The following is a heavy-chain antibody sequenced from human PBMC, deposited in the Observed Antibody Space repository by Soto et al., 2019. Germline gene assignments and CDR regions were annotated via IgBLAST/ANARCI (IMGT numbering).Heavy chain of an antibody. J-gene: IGHJ4*02. Sequence: VQLVESGGGVVQPGRSLRLSCAASGFTFSDYAMHWVRQAPGKGLEWVAVVSHDGRNTHYADSVKGRFTISRDSSXXTVSLEMTSLGAEDTAVYYCAKGGRQWLVTSDFNYWGQGALVTVSS. V-gene: IGHV3-30*18. CDR3: AKGGRQWLVTSDFNY. CDR2: VSHDGRNT. CDR1: GFTFSDYA. D-gene: IGHD6-19*01.